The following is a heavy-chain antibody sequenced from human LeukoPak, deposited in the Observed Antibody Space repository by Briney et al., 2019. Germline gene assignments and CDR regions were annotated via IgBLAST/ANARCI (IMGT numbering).Heavy chain of an antibody. Sequence: GRSLRLSCAASGFTFSSYGMHWVRQAPGKGLEWVAVIWYDGSNKYYADSVKGRFTISRDNSKNTLYLQMNSLRAEDTAVYYCARDVESGYGKGYGMDVWGQGTTVTVSS. V-gene: IGHV3-33*01. CDR2: IWYDGSNK. J-gene: IGHJ6*02. CDR3: ARDVESGYGKGYGMDV. D-gene: IGHD5-12*01. CDR1: GFTFSSYG.